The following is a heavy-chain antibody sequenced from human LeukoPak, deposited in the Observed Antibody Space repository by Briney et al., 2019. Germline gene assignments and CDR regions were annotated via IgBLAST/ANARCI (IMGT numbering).Heavy chain of an antibody. V-gene: IGHV1-2*06. CDR1: GYTFTGYY. CDR3: ARVSMWNALKGMDV. Sequence: ASVKVSCKASGYTFTGYYMHWVRQAPGQGLEWMGRINPNSGGTNYAQKFQGRVTMTRDTSISTAYMELSRLGSDDTAVYYCARVSMWNALKGMDVWGQGTTVTVSS. D-gene: IGHD1-1*01. J-gene: IGHJ6*02. CDR2: INPNSGGT.